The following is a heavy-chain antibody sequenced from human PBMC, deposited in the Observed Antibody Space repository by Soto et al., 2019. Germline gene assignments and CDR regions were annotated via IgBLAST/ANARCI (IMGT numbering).Heavy chain of an antibody. J-gene: IGHJ6*02. Sequence: ASVKVSCKASGGTFSSYAISWVRQAPGQGLEWMGGIIPIFGTANYAQKFQGRVTITADESTSTAYMELSSLRSEDTAVYYCARGAREYYDSSGYYYYGMDVWGQGTTVTVSS. CDR1: GGTFSSYA. V-gene: IGHV1-69*13. CDR3: ARGAREYYDSSGYYYYGMDV. D-gene: IGHD3-22*01. CDR2: IIPIFGTA.